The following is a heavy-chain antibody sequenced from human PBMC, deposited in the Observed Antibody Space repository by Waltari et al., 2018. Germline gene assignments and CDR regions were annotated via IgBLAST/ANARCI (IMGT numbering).Heavy chain of an antibody. Sequence: EVQLLESGGGLVQPGGSLRLSCAASGFTFSSYAMSWVRQAPGKGLEWVSVIYSGGSTYDADSVKGRFTISRDNSKNTLYLQMNSLRAEDTAVYYCAKAAGTTGNWFDPWGQGTLVTVSS. V-gene: IGHV3-23*03. CDR1: GFTFSSYA. CDR3: AKAAGTTGNWFDP. D-gene: IGHD6-13*01. CDR2: IYSGGST. J-gene: IGHJ5*02.